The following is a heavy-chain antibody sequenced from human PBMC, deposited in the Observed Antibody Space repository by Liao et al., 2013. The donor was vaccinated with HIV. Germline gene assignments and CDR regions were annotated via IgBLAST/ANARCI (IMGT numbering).Heavy chain of an antibody. CDR2: INHSGST. Sequence: QVRLDQWGAGLLKPSETMSLTCAVYGASLSGYSWNWIRQSPEKGLEWIGEINHSGSTNYNPSLKSRVTMSVDTSKNQFSLNLTSVTAADTAVYYCARGPVLSSSWYAPPVDYWGQGTLVTVSS. V-gene: IGHV4-34*01. D-gene: IGHD6-13*01. CDR1: GASLSGYS. CDR3: ARGPVLSSSWYAPPVDY. J-gene: IGHJ4*02.